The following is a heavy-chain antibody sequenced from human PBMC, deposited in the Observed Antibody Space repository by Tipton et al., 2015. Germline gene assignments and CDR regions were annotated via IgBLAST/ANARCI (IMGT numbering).Heavy chain of an antibody. V-gene: IGHV4-39*01. CDR3: ARLPTVINTYDFDY. D-gene: IGHD4-11*01. CDR1: GGSVSSSSYY. J-gene: IGHJ4*02. CDR2: IYHSGST. Sequence: LSLTCTVSGGSVSSSSYYWGWIRQPPGKGLEWIGSIYHSGSTYYNPSLKSRVTISVDASKEQFSLRLRSVTAADTAVYYCARLPTVINTYDFDYWGQGTLVTVSS.